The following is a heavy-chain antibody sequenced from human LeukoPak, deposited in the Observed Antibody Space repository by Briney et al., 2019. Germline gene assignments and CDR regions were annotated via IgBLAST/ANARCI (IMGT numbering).Heavy chain of an antibody. J-gene: IGHJ3*01. CDR3: ARDRFMVRGVMVGTFDL. CDR2: ISGTGDST. D-gene: IGHD3-10*01. CDR1: GFTFSTYA. Sequence: GGSLRLSCAASGFTFSTYAMSWVRQAPGKGLEWVSAISGTGDSTYYVDSVKGRFTISRDNSKNMMYLQMNSLRAEDTAVYYCARDRFMVRGVMVGTFDLWGQGTMVTVSS. V-gene: IGHV3-23*01.